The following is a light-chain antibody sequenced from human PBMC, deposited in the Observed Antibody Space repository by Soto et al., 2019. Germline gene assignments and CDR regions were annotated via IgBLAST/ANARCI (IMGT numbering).Light chain of an antibody. CDR1: QDIHNY. J-gene: IGKJ1*01. CDR2: DVS. CDR3: QQYDNLPWT. Sequence: DIQLTQSPSSLSASVGDRVTITCQASQDIHNYLNWYQQKPGKAPKGLISDVSKLETGVPSRISGSGSGTDFTLTISNLQPEDFATYHCQQYDNLPWTFGQGTKVEIK. V-gene: IGKV1-33*01.